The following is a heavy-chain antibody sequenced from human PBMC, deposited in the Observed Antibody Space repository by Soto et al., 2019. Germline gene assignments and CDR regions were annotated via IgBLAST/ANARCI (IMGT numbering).Heavy chain of an antibody. CDR3: APHLWFGELYY. D-gene: IGHD3-10*01. CDR2: ISGSGGST. CDR1: GFTFSSYA. Sequence: EVQLLESGGGLVQPGGSLRLSCAAPGFTFSSYAMSWVRQAPGKGLEWVSAISGSGGSTYYADSVKGRFTISRDNSKNTLYLQMNSLRAEDTAVYYCAPHLWFGELYYWGQGTLVTVSS. V-gene: IGHV3-23*01. J-gene: IGHJ4*02.